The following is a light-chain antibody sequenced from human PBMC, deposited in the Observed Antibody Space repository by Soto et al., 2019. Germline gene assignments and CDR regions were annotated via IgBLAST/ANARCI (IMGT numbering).Light chain of an antibody. CDR3: QQRSSWLFT. Sequence: EIVMTQSPATLSVSPGERATLSFRASQSVSSYLAWYQQKPGQAPRLLIYDASNRATGIPARFSGSGSGTDFTLTISSLEPEDFAVYYCQQRSSWLFTFGQGTRLEIK. CDR1: QSVSSY. V-gene: IGKV3-11*01. J-gene: IGKJ5*01. CDR2: DAS.